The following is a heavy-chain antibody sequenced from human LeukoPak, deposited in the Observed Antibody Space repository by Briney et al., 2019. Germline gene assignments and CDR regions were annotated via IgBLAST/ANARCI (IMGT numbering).Heavy chain of an antibody. V-gene: IGHV3-74*01. CDR2: MNEYSTTI. J-gene: IGHJ4*02. CDR3: ARGGVNPVDH. CDR1: GFPFNSFW. D-gene: IGHD1-14*01. Sequence: GGSLRLSCAASGFPFNSFWMHWVRQAPGKGLVWVSDMNEYSTTIRYADSVKGRFTISRDNAKSILYLQMNNLRAEDTAMYFCARGGVNPVDHWGQGTLATVSS.